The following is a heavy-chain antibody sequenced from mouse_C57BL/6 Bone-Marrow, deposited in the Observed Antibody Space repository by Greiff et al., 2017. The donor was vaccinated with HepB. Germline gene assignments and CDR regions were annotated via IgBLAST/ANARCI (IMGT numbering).Heavy chain of an antibody. J-gene: IGHJ1*03. CDR3: ARDNGYYPWYFDV. Sequence: EVMLVESGGGLVKPGGSLKLSCAASGFTFSSYAMSWVRQTPEKRLEWVATISDGGSYTYYPDNVKGRFTISRDNAKNNLYLQMSHLKSEDTAMYYCARDNGYYPWYFDVWGTGTTVIVSS. CDR2: ISDGGSYT. V-gene: IGHV5-4*01. D-gene: IGHD2-3*01. CDR1: GFTFSSYA.